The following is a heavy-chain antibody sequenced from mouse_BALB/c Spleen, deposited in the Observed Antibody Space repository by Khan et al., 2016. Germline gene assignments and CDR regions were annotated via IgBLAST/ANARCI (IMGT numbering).Heavy chain of an antibody. Sequence: EVELVESGGGLVQPGGSLKLSCAASGFTFSSYGMSWVRQTPDKRLELVATINSNGGSIYYPDSVKGRFTISRDNAKNTLYLQMSSLKSEDTAMYYCERYGGALDYWGQGTSVTVSS. J-gene: IGHJ4*01. D-gene: IGHD1-1*02. CDR2: INSNGGSI. V-gene: IGHV5-6-3*01. CDR3: ERYGGALDY. CDR1: GFTFSSYG.